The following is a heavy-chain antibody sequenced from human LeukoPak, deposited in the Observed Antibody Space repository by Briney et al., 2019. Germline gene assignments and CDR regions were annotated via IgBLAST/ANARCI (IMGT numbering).Heavy chain of an antibody. CDR2: IHSGVST. J-gene: IGHJ4*02. D-gene: IGHD3-22*01. CDR3: ARSDSSGYFYFDY. Sequence: GGSLRLSCAASGFTFSDYYMSWIRQAPGKGLEWVSAIHSGVSTYYADSVKGRFTISRDNSKNTLYLQMNSLRAEDTAVYYCARSDSSGYFYFDYWGQGTLVTVSS. CDR1: GFTFSDYY. V-gene: IGHV3-53*01.